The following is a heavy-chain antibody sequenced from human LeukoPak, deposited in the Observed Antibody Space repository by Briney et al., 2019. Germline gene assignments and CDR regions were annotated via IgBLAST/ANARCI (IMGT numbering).Heavy chain of an antibody. CDR2: IKEDGTET. CDR1: GFMFSSNW. V-gene: IGHV3-7*03. CDR3: VGYYGSGSYYVY. Sequence: GGSLRLSCAASGFMFSSNWMSWVRLAPGKGLEWVANIKEDGTETYYVDSVKGRFTISRDNAKNSLYLQMNSLRVEDTAVYYCVGYYGSGSYYVYWGQGTLVTVSS. J-gene: IGHJ4*02. D-gene: IGHD3-10*01.